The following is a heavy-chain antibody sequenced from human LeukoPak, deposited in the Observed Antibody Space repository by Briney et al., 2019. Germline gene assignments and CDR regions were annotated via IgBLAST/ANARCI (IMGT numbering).Heavy chain of an antibody. Sequence: GGSLRLSCAASGFTFSSYGMHWVRQAPGKGLAWVAVIWYDGSNKYYADSVKGRFTISRDNSKNTLYLQMNSLRAEDTAVYYCVRDPDSSASGTFDFWGQGTLVTVSS. D-gene: IGHD6-19*01. V-gene: IGHV3-33*01. CDR3: VRDPDSSASGTFDF. J-gene: IGHJ4*02. CDR1: GFTFSSYG. CDR2: IWYDGSNK.